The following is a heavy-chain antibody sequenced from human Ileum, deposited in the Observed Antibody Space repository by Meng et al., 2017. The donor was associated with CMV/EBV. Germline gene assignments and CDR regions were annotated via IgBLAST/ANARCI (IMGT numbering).Heavy chain of an antibody. J-gene: IGHJ1*01. CDR3: ARNPSGSYGDFQH. V-gene: IGHV3-74*01. CDR2: INSDGGNT. Sequence: GESLKISCAASGFRFSDYYMSWIRQAPGKGLMWVSRINSDGGNTNYADSVKGRFTISRDNAKNMLYLQMNSLRADDSAIYYCARNPSGSYGDFQHWGQGTQVTVSS. D-gene: IGHD1-26*01. CDR1: GFRFSDYY.